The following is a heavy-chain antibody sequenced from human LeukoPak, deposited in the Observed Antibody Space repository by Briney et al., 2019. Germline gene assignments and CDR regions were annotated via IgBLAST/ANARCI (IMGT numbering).Heavy chain of an antibody. J-gene: IGHJ6*02. V-gene: IGHV1-18*01. CDR2: INPQKRDT. Sequence: GSVKVSCRASGYTFSSYGINWVRLAPGRGPEWMASINPQKRDTHYAQNFQGRVTVTAGTSTNTAYMELRSLRSDDTAVYYCARRKYGADYNGMDVWGQGTTVTVSS. D-gene: IGHD4/OR15-4a*01. CDR3: ARRKYGADYNGMDV. CDR1: GYTFSSYG.